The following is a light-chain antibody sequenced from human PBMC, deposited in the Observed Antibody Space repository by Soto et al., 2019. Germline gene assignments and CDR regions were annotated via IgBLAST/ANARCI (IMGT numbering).Light chain of an antibody. Sequence: QSALTQPASVSGSPGQSITISCTGTSSDVGNYKYVSWYQQHPGKAPKLIIYEVSTRPSGVSDRFSGSKSGNTASLTISGLQAEYETDYYCLSYTSSGTYVFGTGTKLTVL. J-gene: IGLJ1*01. V-gene: IGLV2-14*01. CDR1: SSDVGNYKY. CDR3: LSYTSSGTYV. CDR2: EVS.